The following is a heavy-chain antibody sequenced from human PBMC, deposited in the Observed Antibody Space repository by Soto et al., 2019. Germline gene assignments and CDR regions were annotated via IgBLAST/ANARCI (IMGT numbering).Heavy chain of an antibody. D-gene: IGHD1-1*01. CDR2: IYYSGST. Sequence: PSETLSLTCTVSGGSISSSSYYWGWIRQPPGKGLEWIGSIYYSGSTYYNPSLKSRVTISVDTSKNQFSLKLSSVTAADTAVYYCARSRRYNWNAVFDFDYWGQGTLVTVSS. V-gene: IGHV4-39*01. CDR3: ARSRRYNWNAVFDFDY. CDR1: GGSISSSSYY. J-gene: IGHJ4*02.